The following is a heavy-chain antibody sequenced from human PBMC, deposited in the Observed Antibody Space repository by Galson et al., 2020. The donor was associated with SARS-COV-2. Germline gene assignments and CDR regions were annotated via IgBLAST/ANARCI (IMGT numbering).Heavy chain of an antibody. D-gene: IGHD6-19*01. Sequence: GGSMRLSCAASGFTFNSSWIHWVRQAPGKGLGWVALINNDESSKNYADSVKGRFTISRDNAKNTLYLQMNRLRAEDTAVYYCARVGTRSGWKYYFDYWGQGTLVTVSS. J-gene: IGHJ4*02. CDR2: INNDESSK. V-gene: IGHV3-74*01. CDR3: ARVGTRSGWKYYFDY. CDR1: GFTFNSSW.